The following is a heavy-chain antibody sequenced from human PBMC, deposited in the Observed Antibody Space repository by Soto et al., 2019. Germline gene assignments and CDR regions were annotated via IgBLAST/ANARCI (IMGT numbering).Heavy chain of an antibody. CDR3: ARDPVVRGSYYDY. V-gene: IGHV1-18*01. Sequence: QAQLVQSGAEVKKPGASVKVSCKASGYIFSSYGISWVRQAPGQGLEWMGWVSAYNGNTNYPQKLQGRVTMTTDTSTSTAYMELRSLRSDDTAMYYWARDPVVRGSYYDYWGQGTLVTVSS. D-gene: IGHD1-26*01. CDR1: GYIFSSYG. J-gene: IGHJ4*02. CDR2: VSAYNGNT.